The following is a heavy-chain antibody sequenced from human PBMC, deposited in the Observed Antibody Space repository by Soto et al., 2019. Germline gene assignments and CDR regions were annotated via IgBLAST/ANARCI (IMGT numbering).Heavy chain of an antibody. D-gene: IGHD6-13*01. V-gene: IGHV3-53*01. Sequence: PWGSLRLSCAASGFTVSSDDMSWVRQAQGEGLEWGAVIYSDGSRYYADSGKGRFTISRDNSKNTLYLQVNTVRAEDTAEYYCARVRGKYYSYGMDVWGQGTTVTVSS. CDR1: GFTVSSDD. J-gene: IGHJ6*02. CDR3: ARVRGKYYSYGMDV. CDR2: IYSDGSR.